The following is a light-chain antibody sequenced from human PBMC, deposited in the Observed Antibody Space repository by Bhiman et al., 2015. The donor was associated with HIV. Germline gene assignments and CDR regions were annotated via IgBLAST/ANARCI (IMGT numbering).Light chain of an antibody. CDR2: DVT. CDR1: SSDVGSYHY. CDR3: CSYAGSNTFL. V-gene: IGLV2-23*02. J-gene: IGLJ2*01. Sequence: QSALTQPASVSGSPGQSITISCTGTSSDVGSYHYVSWYQQHPGRAPKVIIYDVTKRPLGVSNRFSGSKSGNTASLTISGLQAEDEADYYCCSYAGSNTFLFGGGTKLTVL.